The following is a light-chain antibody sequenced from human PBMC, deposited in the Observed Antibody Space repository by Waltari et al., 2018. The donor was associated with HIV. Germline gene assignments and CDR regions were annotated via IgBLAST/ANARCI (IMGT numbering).Light chain of an antibody. J-gene: IGLJ2*01. Sequence: QVVLTQPPSASASLGASVKLTCTLSSGHINYVIAWPPQQPKKGPRFLMTLNGDGRHSKGEGIPDRFSGSSSGAERYLTISSLQSEDEGDYVCQTWGTGIQVFGGGTRLTVL. CDR2: LNGDGRH. CDR1: SGHINYV. V-gene: IGLV4-69*01. CDR3: QTWGTGIQV.